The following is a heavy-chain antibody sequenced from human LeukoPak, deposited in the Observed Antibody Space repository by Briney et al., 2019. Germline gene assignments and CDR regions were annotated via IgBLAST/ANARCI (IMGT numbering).Heavy chain of an antibody. Sequence: SETLSLTCTVSGGSISSYYWSWVRQPPGKGLEWIGSIYHSGSTNYNPSLKSRVTISVDTSKNQFSLKLSSVTAADTAVYYCARGFAGLVMVTYWFDPWGQGTLVTVSS. V-gene: IGHV4-59*12. J-gene: IGHJ5*02. CDR1: GGSISSYY. CDR3: ARGFAGLVMVTYWFDP. CDR2: IYHSGST. D-gene: IGHD5-18*01.